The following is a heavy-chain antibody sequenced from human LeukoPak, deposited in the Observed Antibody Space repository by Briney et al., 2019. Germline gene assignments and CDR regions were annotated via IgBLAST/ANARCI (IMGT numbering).Heavy chain of an antibody. D-gene: IGHD6-13*01. CDR2: IYDSGST. CDR1: GGSIRSSYYY. CDR3: ARRINSSSWLRGAYFDY. Sequence: PSETLSLTCTVSGGSIRSSYYYWGWIRQPPGKGLEWIGSIYDSGSTYYNPSLKSRVTISVDTSKNQFSLELSSVTAADTAVYYCARRINSSSWLRGAYFDYWGQGTLVTVSS. J-gene: IGHJ4*02. V-gene: IGHV4-39*01.